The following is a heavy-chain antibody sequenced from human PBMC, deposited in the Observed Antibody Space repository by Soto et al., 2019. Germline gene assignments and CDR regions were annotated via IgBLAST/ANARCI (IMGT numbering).Heavy chain of an antibody. V-gene: IGHV4-30-2*01. CDR3: AGMPYTSGLRFDP. Sequence: PSETLSRTCNMSGDSYSISTYSWSWIRQPPGKALQWIGFIYQSGVTSYNPSLAGRVSISLDRSNNQCSLKLKSVTAADTAVYFCAGMPYTSGLRFDPWGPGNLVTVSS. CDR1: GDSYSISTYS. J-gene: IGHJ5*02. D-gene: IGHD6-19*01. CDR2: IYQSGVT.